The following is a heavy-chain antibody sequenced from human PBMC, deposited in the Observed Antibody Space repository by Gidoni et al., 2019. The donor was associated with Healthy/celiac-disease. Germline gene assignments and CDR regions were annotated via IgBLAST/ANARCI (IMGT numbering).Heavy chain of an antibody. CDR3: ASKGIAARPEGYYFDY. CDR2: ISGSGGST. CDR1: GFPFRSYA. V-gene: IGHV3-23*01. D-gene: IGHD6-6*01. Sequence: EVQLLESGGGLVQPGGSLRLPCAASGFPFRSYAMSWVRQAPGKGLEWVSAISGSGGSTYYADSVKGRFTISRDNSKNTLYLQMNSLRAEDTAVYYCASKGIAARPEGYYFDYWGQGTLVTVSS. J-gene: IGHJ4*02.